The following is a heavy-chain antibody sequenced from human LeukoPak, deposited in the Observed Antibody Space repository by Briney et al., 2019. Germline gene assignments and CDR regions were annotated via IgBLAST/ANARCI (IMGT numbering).Heavy chain of an antibody. Sequence: ASVKVSCKASGYTFTIYDINWVRQATGQGLEWMGWMNPNSGNTGYAQKFQGRVTMTRNTSISTAYMELSSLRSEDTAVYYCARGRYSSSWYYYYGMDVWGQGTTVTVSS. V-gene: IGHV1-8*01. D-gene: IGHD6-13*01. CDR3: ARGRYSSSWYYYYGMDV. J-gene: IGHJ6*02. CDR2: MNPNSGNT. CDR1: GYTFTIYD.